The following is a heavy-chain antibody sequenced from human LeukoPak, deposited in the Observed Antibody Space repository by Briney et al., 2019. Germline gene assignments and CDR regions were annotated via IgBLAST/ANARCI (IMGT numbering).Heavy chain of an antibody. V-gene: IGHV3-23*01. Sequence: GGSLRLSCATSGFTFSNAWMNWVRQAPGKGLEWVSAISGSGGSTYYADSVKGRFTISRDNSKNTLYLQMNSLRAEDTAVYYCAKDSIFWHDYGEKNWFDPWGQGTLVTVSS. CDR3: AKDSIFWHDYGEKNWFDP. D-gene: IGHD4-17*01. CDR1: GFTFSNAW. J-gene: IGHJ5*02. CDR2: ISGSGGST.